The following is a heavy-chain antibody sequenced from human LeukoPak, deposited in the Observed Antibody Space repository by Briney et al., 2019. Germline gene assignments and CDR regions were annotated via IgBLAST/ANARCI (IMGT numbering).Heavy chain of an antibody. D-gene: IGHD2-21*02. CDR2: ISYDGSNK. CDR3: AKRLFDY. CDR1: GFTFSSYG. J-gene: IGHJ4*02. V-gene: IGHV3-30*18. Sequence: GGSLRLSCAASGFTFSSYGMHWVRQAPGKGLEWVAVISYDGSNKYYADSVKGRFTISRDNSKNTLYLQMNSLRAEDTAVYYCAKRLFDYWGQGTLDTVSS.